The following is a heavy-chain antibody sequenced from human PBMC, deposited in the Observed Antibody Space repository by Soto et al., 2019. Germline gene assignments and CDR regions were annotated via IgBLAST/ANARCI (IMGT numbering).Heavy chain of an antibody. CDR1: GFLFSDYY. J-gene: IGHJ5*02. Sequence: GGSLRLSFVASGFLFSDYYMSWIRQAPGKWLEWLSYISPGSRYPAYADSVKGRFTISRDNARRSLFLQMTSLKAEDTDMYYCVRGGGGGLFDPWGQGTMVTVSS. V-gene: IGHV3-11*06. CDR3: VRGGGGGLFDP. D-gene: IGHD2-15*01. CDR2: ISPGSRYP.